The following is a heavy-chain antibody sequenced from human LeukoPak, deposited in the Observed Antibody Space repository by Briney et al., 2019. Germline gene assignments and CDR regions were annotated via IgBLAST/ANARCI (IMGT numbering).Heavy chain of an antibody. CDR3: ARDFQGITTFGVAPPGGFDP. Sequence: PSETLSLTCTVSGGSISSYYWSWIRQPPGKGLEWIGYIYYGGNTNYNPSLQSRVTISVDTSKNQFSLQLKSVTAADTALYYCARDFQGITTFGVAPPGGFDPWGQGTLVIVSS. CDR2: IYYGGNT. J-gene: IGHJ5*02. D-gene: IGHD3-3*01. CDR1: GGSISSYY. V-gene: IGHV4-59*01.